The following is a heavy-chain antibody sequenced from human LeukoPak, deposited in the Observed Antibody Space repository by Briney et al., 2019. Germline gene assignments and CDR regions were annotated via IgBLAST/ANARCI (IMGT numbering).Heavy chain of an antibody. CDR1: GYTFTGYY. J-gene: IGHJ4*02. CDR2: INPNSGGT. D-gene: IGHD2-2*01. Sequence: GASVKVSCKASGYTFTGYYMHWVRQAPGQGLEWMGWINPNSGGTNYAQKFQGRVNLTKDTSISTAYMELSRLRSNDTAVYYCAPTSVSYFDYWGPGTLVTVSS. CDR3: APTSVSYFDY. V-gene: IGHV1-2*02.